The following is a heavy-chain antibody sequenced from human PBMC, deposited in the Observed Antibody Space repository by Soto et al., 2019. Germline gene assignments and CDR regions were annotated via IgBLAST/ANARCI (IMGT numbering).Heavy chain of an antibody. CDR1: GGSISSYY. J-gene: IGHJ6*03. Sequence: SETLSLTCTVSGGSISSYYWSWIRQPPGKGLEWIGYIYYSGSTNYNPSLKSRVTISVDTSKNQFSLKLSSVTAADTAVYYCARRGGVYGDEFYYYYMDVWGKGTTVT. CDR2: IYYSGST. V-gene: IGHV4-59*08. D-gene: IGHD4-17*01. CDR3: ARRGGVYGDEFYYYYMDV.